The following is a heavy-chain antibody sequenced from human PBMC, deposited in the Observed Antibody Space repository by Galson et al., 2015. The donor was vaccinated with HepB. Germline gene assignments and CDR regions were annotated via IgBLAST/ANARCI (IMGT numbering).Heavy chain of an antibody. V-gene: IGHV1-2*04. Sequence: SVKVSCKASGYTFTGYYMHWVRQAPGQGLEWMGWINPNSGGTNYAQKFQGWVTMTRDTSISTAYMELSRLRSDDTAVYYCARSMVRGVPTSGYYYGMDVWGQGTTVTVSS. J-gene: IGHJ6*02. CDR1: GYTFTGYY. CDR2: INPNSGGT. D-gene: IGHD3-10*01. CDR3: ARSMVRGVPTSGYYYGMDV.